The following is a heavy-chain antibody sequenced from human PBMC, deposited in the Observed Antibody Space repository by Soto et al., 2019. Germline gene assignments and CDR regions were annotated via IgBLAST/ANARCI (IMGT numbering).Heavy chain of an antibody. Sequence: EVQVVESGGGLVKPGGSLRLSCAASGFTFTSYSMNWVRQAPGKGLEWVSSISRSSNYIYYADSVKGRFTSSRDNAKNDLYLQMNSRSAEDTAVYYCARDLGLGFGDLSYYFDRWGQGTLVTVSA. CDR3: ARDLGLGFGDLSYYFDR. CDR1: GFTFTSYS. J-gene: IGHJ4*02. CDR2: ISRSSNYI. D-gene: IGHD3-10*01. V-gene: IGHV3-21*06.